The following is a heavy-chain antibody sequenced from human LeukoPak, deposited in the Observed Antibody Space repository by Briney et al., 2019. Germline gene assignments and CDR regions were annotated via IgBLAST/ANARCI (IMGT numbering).Heavy chain of an antibody. J-gene: IGHJ3*02. CDR2: ISGSGGST. Sequence: GGSLRLSCAASGFTFSSYAMSWVRQAPGKGLEWVSAISGSGGSTYYADSVKGRFTISRDNSKNTLYLQMNSLRAEDTAVYYCAKRAPGHDILTGTAGAFDIWGQGTMVTVSS. CDR3: AKRAPGHDILTGTAGAFDI. V-gene: IGHV3-23*01. D-gene: IGHD3-9*01. CDR1: GFTFSSYA.